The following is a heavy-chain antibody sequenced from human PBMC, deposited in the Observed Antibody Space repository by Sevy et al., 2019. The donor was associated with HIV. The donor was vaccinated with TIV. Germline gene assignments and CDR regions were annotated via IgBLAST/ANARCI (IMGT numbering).Heavy chain of an antibody. CDR1: GFNFDTFW. Sequence: GGSLRLSCAASGFNFDTFWMGWVRQAPGRGLEWVASIDPRGEERDHLDSLKDRFTISRDNAKNSLYLEMHSLKGEDTALYYCVRVVWDVLVVPAATPSPWLDSWGQGTLVTVSS. CDR2: IDPRGEER. CDR3: VRVVWDVLVVPAATPSPWLDS. J-gene: IGHJ5*01. V-gene: IGHV3-7*01. D-gene: IGHD3-16*02.